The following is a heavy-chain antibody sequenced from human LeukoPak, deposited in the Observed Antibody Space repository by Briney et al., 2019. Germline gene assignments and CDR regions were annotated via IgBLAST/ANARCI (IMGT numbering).Heavy chain of an antibody. V-gene: IGHV4-39*07. D-gene: IGHD6-6*01. CDR2: IFYSGST. CDR1: SGSISTSNYY. CDR3: AREAYSSSQGWFDP. J-gene: IGHJ5*02. Sequence: SETLSLTCTVSSGSISTSNYYWGWVRQPPGKALEWIGNIFYSGSTYYSPSLKSRVTISLDTSRNQFSLKLSSVTAADTAVYYCAREAYSSSQGWFDPWGQGTLVTVSS.